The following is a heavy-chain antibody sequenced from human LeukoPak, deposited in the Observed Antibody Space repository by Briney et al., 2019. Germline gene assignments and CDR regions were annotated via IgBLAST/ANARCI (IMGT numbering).Heavy chain of an antibody. CDR1: GGSTGGVVSY. J-gene: IGHJ6*02. CDR2: TYSGGST. Sequence: PSQTLSLTCTVSGGSTGGVVSYWGWIRKPPGRGLGGFGNTYSGGSTYYNPSLKSRVTISVDTSKNQFSLKLSSVTAADTAVYYCARDRVGGDDSGYYYRTHGMDVWGQGTTVTVSS. D-gene: IGHD3-22*01. V-gene: IGHV4-30-4*01. CDR3: ARDRVGGDDSGYYYRTHGMDV.